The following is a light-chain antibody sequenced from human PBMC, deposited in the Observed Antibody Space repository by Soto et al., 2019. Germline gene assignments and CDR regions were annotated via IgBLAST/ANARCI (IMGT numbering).Light chain of an antibody. V-gene: IGKV3-20*01. Sequence: DIVLTQSPGTLSLSPGERATLSCRASQIISSTYLGWYQQKPGQAPRLLIYGASSRVTGIPDRFSGSGSGTDFTLTISRLEPEDFAVYYCQHYGTSLYTFGQGTQLEIK. CDR1: QIISSTY. CDR3: QHYGTSLYT. J-gene: IGKJ2*01. CDR2: GAS.